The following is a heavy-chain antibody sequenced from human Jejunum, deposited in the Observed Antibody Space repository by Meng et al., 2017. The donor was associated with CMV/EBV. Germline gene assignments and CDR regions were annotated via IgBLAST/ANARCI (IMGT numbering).Heavy chain of an antibody. CDR1: GYTVTRYD. V-gene: IGHV1-8*01. CDR2: MNPDSTNT. Sequence: KASGYTVTRYDINWVRQAHGQRLELMGWMNPDSTNTGYAQQFQGRVTMTRDTSISTAYMELSSLKSEDTAVYYCVRGLIRGVLSFDYWGQGTLVTVSS. J-gene: IGHJ4*02. CDR3: VRGLIRGVLSFDY. D-gene: IGHD3-10*01.